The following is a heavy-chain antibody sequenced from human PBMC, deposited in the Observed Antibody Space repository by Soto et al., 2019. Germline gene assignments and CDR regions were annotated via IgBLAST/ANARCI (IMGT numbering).Heavy chain of an antibody. CDR2: VSPPFRTS. Sequence: QVQLVQSGAEVKKPGSSVKVSCKTSGVSFNNNGIGWVRQAPGHGLERMGGVSPPFRTSNYARKFQGRISFTADASTCIVNIELRSLTSEDTAQYYCARVLYYGSGSYSPYGMDVWGQGTTVTVSS. J-gene: IGHJ6*02. CDR1: GVSFNNNG. CDR3: ARVLYYGSGSYSPYGMDV. D-gene: IGHD3-10*01. V-gene: IGHV1-69*01.